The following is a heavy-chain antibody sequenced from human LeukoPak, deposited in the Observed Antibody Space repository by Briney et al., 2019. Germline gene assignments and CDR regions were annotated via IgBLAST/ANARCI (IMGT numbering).Heavy chain of an antibody. J-gene: IGHJ3*02. CDR1: GFTLSSYG. D-gene: IGHD3-22*01. CDR2: IWYDGTNR. CDR3: ARGGHDYYDRSGYYYMSAFDI. V-gene: IGHV3-33*01. Sequence: GGSLRLSCAASGFTLSSYGIHWVRQAPGKGLEWVAVIWYDGTNRYYVDSVRGRFTISRDNSKKTLYLQMNSLRAEDTAVYYCARGGHDYYDRSGYYYMSAFDIWGQGTMVTVSS.